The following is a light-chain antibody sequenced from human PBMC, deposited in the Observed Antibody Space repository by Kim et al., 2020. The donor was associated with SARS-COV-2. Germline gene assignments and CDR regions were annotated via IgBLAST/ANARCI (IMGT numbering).Light chain of an antibody. CDR3: QQYNSDSKT. J-gene: IGKJ1*01. V-gene: IGKV1-5*01. CDR2: DAS. CDR1: QSISSW. Sequence: ASVGERVTITCRASQSISSWLAWYQQRPGKAPQLLIYDASSLESGVASRFSGSGSGTEFTLTISSLQPDDFATYYCQQYNSDSKTFGQGTKVDIK.